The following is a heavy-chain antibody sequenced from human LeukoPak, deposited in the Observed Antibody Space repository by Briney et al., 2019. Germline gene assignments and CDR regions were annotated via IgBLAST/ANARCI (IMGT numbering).Heavy chain of an antibody. CDR3: ARSPTVTTLNWFDP. CDR1: GFTFSNYG. V-gene: IGHV3-33*01. J-gene: IGHJ5*02. CDR2: IWYDGSNK. D-gene: IGHD4-17*01. Sequence: GGSLRLSCAASGFTFSNYGTHWVRQAPGKGLEWVALIWYDGSNKYYAESVKGRFTISRDNSKNTLYLQMNSLRAEDTAVYYCARSPTVTTLNWFDPWGQGTLVTVSS.